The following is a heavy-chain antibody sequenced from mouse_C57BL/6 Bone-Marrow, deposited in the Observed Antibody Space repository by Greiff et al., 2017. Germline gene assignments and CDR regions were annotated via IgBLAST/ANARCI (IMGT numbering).Heavy chain of an antibody. CDR2: IWSGGST. D-gene: IGHD1-1*01. Sequence: VKLVESGPGLVQPSQSLSITCTVSGFSLTSYGVHWVRQSPGKGLEWLGVIWSGGSTDYNAAFISRLSISKDNSKSQVFFKMNSLQADDTAIYYCARTDYGSRRAFAYWGQGTLVTVSA. CDR3: ARTDYGSRRAFAY. J-gene: IGHJ3*01. CDR1: GFSLTSYG. V-gene: IGHV2-2*01.